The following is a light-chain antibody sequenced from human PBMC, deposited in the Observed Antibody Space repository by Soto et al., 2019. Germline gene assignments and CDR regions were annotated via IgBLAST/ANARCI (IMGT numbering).Light chain of an antibody. V-gene: IGLV2-14*01. CDR2: EVN. CDR1: SSDVGGYNY. Sequence: QSALTQPASVSGSPGQSITISCTGTSSDVGGYNYVSWYQQHPGKAPKLMMYEVNNRPSGVSNRFSGSKSGSTASLTISGLQAEDEADYYCSSYTSSSTLGVFGTGTKLTVL. CDR3: SSYTSSSTLGV. J-gene: IGLJ1*01.